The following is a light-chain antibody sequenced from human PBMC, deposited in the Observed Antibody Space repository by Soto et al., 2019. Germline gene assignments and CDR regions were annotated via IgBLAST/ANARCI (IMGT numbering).Light chain of an antibody. Sequence: DIQMTQSPSSLSASVGDTVTITCRASQSISLYLNWYQQKPGKAPKLLIYAASSLQSGVPSRFSGSGSGADFTLTISSLQPEDFATYYCQQSYTTPEFTFGQGTKLEIK. CDR3: QQSYTTPEFT. CDR2: AAS. J-gene: IGKJ2*01. V-gene: IGKV1-39*01. CDR1: QSISLY.